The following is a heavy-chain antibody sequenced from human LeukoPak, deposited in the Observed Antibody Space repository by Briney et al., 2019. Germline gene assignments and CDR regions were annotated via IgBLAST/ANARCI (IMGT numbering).Heavy chain of an antibody. CDR3: ARLVGVSPLDY. D-gene: IGHD3-16*01. J-gene: IGHJ4*02. CDR2: ISGSPDNT. CDR1: GFTFRSYA. Sequence: PGGSLRLSCVVSGFTFRSYAMYWVRQAPGKGLEWVSEISGSPDNTYYADSVKGRFATSRDDSRNTLYLQMNSLRAEDTAVYYCARLVGVSPLDYWGQGTPVTVSP. V-gene: IGHV3-23*01.